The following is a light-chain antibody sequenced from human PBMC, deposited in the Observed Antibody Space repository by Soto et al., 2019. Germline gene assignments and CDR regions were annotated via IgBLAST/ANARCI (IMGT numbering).Light chain of an antibody. CDR2: EVS. Sequence: QSALTQPASVSGSPGQSITISCTGTSSGVGGYNYVSWFQQHPGKAPKLKIYEVSNRPSGVSNRFSGSKSGYTASLTISELQAEDEADYYCTSFTSSSTWVFGGGTKVTVL. V-gene: IGLV2-14*03. CDR1: SSGVGGYNY. CDR3: TSFTSSSTWV. J-gene: IGLJ3*02.